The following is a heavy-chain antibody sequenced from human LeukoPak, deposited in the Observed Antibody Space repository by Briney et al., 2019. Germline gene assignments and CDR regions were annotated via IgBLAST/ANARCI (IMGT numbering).Heavy chain of an antibody. CDR3: ARATWDPNYYYYMDV. CDR2: ISSSGSTI. CDR1: GFTFSSYE. J-gene: IGHJ6*03. V-gene: IGHV3-48*03. D-gene: IGHD1-26*01. Sequence: HPGGSLRLSCAASGFTFSSYEMNWVRQAPGKGLEWVSYISSSGSTIYYADPVKGRFTISRDNAKNSLYLQMNSLRAEDTAVYFCARATWDPNYYYYMDVWGKGTTVTISS.